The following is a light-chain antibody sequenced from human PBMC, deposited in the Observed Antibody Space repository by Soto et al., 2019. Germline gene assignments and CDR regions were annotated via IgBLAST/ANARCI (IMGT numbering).Light chain of an antibody. Sequence: QSVLTQPRSVSGSPGQSVTISCTGTSSDVGGYNYVSWYQHHPGKAPKLMIYDVDKRPSGVPGRFSGSKSGNTASLTISGLQAEDEADYYCCSYAGSYPFVFGTGTNVTVL. CDR2: DVD. J-gene: IGLJ1*01. CDR1: SSDVGGYNY. CDR3: CSYAGSYPFV. V-gene: IGLV2-11*01.